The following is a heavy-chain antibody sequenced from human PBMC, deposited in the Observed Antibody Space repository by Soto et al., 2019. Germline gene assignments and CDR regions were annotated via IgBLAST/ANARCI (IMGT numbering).Heavy chain of an antibody. V-gene: IGHV2-26*01. J-gene: IGHJ4*02. Sequence: SRPTLVNPTETLTLTCTVSGFSLSDVRLGVAWIRQPPGKALEWLAHIFSNDEKSYSTSLKNNLAISKDTSKSQVVPTLTATDPVDTATYYCARMGRLGGATFYFDYWGQGTMVTVSS. CDR2: IFSNDEK. CDR3: ARMGRLGGATFYFDY. CDR1: GFSLSDVRLG. D-gene: IGHD1-26*01.